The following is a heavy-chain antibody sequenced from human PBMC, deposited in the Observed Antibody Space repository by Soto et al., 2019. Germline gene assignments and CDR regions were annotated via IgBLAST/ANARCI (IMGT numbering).Heavy chain of an antibody. D-gene: IGHD3-10*01. V-gene: IGHV4-59*08. CDR1: GGSISSYY. J-gene: IGHJ4*02. Sequence: SETLSLTCTVSGGSISSYYWSWIRQPPGKGLEWIGYIYYSGSTNYNPSLKSRVTISVDTSKNQFSLKLSSVTAADTAVYVCARRHGLDIDAYYWGQRILVTGSS. CDR2: IYYSGST. CDR3: ARRHGLDIDAYY.